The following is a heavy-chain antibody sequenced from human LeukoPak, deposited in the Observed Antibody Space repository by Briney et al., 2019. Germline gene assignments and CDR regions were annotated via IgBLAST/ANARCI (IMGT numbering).Heavy chain of an antibody. V-gene: IGHV3-23*01. Sequence: PGGALRLSCAASGCTFSTYPMSWVRQAPGKGREGVSAISASGGGTYYADSVKGRFTISRDNSRSTVSLQMSSLRAEDTAVYYCANAPYCPTDVCRYFDYWGQGILVTVSS. D-gene: IGHD2-8*01. CDR3: ANAPYCPTDVCRYFDY. CDR2: ISASGGGT. J-gene: IGHJ4*02. CDR1: GCTFSTYP.